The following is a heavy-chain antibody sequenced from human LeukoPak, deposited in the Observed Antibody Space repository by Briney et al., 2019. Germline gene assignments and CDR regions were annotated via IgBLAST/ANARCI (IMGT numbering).Heavy chain of an antibody. V-gene: IGHV3-23*01. CDR1: GFTFSSYA. Sequence: PGGSLRLSCAASGFTFSSYAMIWVRQAPGEGLEWGSAISGSGGSTYYADSVKGRFTISRDNSKNTLYLQINSLRAEDTAVYYCASRITASIGRSGYYPLDYWGQGTLVTVSS. CDR2: ISGSGGST. J-gene: IGHJ4*02. CDR3: ASRITASIGRSGYYPLDY. D-gene: IGHD3-22*01.